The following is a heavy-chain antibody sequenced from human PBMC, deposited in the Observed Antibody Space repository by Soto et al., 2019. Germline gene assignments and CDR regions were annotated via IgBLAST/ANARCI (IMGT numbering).Heavy chain of an antibody. D-gene: IGHD6-19*01. CDR2: EYSGST. Sequence: QVQLQESGPGLVKPSETLSLTCTVSGASISRDHWNWIRQPPGKGLEWIGEYSGSTNYNPSLKSRGTRAVDTSKNQSSWKLSSVTAADPTGYFCATYTSDGGGRGYWGQGTLVTVSS. V-gene: IGHV4-59*08. J-gene: IGHJ4*02. CDR3: ATYTSDGGGRGY. CDR1: GASISRDH.